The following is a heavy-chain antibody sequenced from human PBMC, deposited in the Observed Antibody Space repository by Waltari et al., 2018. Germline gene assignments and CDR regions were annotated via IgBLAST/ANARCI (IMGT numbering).Heavy chain of an antibody. CDR1: GFTFSGSA. V-gene: IGHV3-73*02. J-gene: IGHJ4*02. CDR2: IRSKANSYAT. D-gene: IGHD2-15*01. Sequence: EVQLVESGGGLVQPGGSLKLSCAASGFTFSGSAMPGVRQASGKGLGWVGRIRSKANSYATAYAASVKGRFTISRDDSKNTAYLQMNSLKTEDTAVYYCTNGGNWVDYWGQGTLVTVSS. CDR3: TNGGNWVDY.